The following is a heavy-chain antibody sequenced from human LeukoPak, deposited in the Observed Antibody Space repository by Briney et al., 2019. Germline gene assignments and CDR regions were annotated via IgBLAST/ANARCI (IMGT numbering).Heavy chain of an antibody. J-gene: IGHJ4*02. V-gene: IGHV3-33*01. CDR1: GFTFRNHG. CDR3: TTDRILPNGPQFDY. D-gene: IGHD3-10*01. CDR2: IYYDGSIE. Sequence: LTGGSLRPSCAASGFTFRNHGMHWVRQAPGKGLEWAAVIYYDGSIEYYADSVKGRFTISRDNSKNMLYLQMNSLKTEDTGIYYCTTDRILPNGPQFDYWGQGTLVTVSS.